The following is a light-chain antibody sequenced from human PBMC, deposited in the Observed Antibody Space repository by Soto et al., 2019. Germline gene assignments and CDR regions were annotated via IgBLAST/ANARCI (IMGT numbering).Light chain of an antibody. J-gene: IGKJ1*01. CDR1: QSISSSY. CDR3: QQYSSTFWT. Sequence: ESVLTPSLATLSLSSGKRTTLSCRASQSISSSYLAWYQQKPGQAPRLLGYGASSRATCIPDRFSGSGSGTDFTLTISRLEPEDFALYYCQQYSSTFWTLGQGTKVDIK. V-gene: IGKV3-20*01. CDR2: GAS.